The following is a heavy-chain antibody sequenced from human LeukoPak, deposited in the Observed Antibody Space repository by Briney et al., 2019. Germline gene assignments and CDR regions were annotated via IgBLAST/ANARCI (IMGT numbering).Heavy chain of an antibody. D-gene: IGHD3-10*01. Sequence: SVKVSCKASGGTFSSYAISWVRQAPGQGLEWMGGIIPIFGTANYAQKFQGRVTITTDESTSTAYMELSSLRSEDTAVYYCARDGGKVRGDFDYWGQGTLVTVSS. CDR1: GGTFSSYA. V-gene: IGHV1-69*05. CDR3: ARDGGKVRGDFDY. J-gene: IGHJ4*02. CDR2: IIPIFGTA.